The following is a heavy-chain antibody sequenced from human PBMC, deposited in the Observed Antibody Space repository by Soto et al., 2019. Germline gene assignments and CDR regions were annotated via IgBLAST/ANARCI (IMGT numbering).Heavy chain of an antibody. CDR3: ARHALHPKADTDY. V-gene: IGHV5-51*01. D-gene: IGHD4-4*01. CDR2: IYPGDSDT. J-gene: IGHJ4*02. CDR1: GYSFTSYW. Sequence: PGESLKISCKGSGYSFTSYWIGWVRQMPGKGLEWMGIIYPGDSDTRYSPSFQGQVTISADKSISTAYLQWSSLKASDTSMYYCARHALHPKADTDYWGQGTLVTVSS.